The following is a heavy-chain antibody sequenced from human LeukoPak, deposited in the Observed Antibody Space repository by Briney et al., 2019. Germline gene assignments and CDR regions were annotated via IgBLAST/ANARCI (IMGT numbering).Heavy chain of an antibody. D-gene: IGHD2-2*01. CDR1: GFTFSSYS. V-gene: IGHV3-48*04. J-gene: IGHJ4*02. CDR3: ARLPAYCSSTSCYYDY. CDR2: ISSGSGSI. Sequence: GGSLRLSCAASGFTFSSYSMNWVRQAPGKGLEWVSYISSGSGSIYYADSVKGRFTISRDNAKNSVFLQMNSLRAEDTAVYYCARLPAYCSSTSCYYDYWGQGTLVTVSS.